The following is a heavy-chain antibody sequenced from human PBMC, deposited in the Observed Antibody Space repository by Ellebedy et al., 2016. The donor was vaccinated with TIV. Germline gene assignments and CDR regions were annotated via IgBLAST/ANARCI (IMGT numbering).Heavy chain of an antibody. V-gene: IGHV3-9*01. D-gene: IGHD3-16*02. CDR1: GFTFDDYA. CDR3: AKGAGVWGSYRRTDFDY. Sequence: SLKISXAASGFTFDDYAMHWVRQAPGKGLEWVSGISWNSGSIGYADSVKGRFTISRDNAKNSLYLQMNSLRAEDTALYYCAKGAGVWGSYRRTDFDYWGQGTLVTVSS. CDR2: ISWNSGSI. J-gene: IGHJ4*02.